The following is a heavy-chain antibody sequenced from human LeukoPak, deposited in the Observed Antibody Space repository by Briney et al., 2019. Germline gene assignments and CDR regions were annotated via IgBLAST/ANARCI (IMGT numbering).Heavy chain of an antibody. CDR2: IIPIFGTA. V-gene: IGHV1-69*05. Sequence: SVKVSCKASGGTFSSYAVSWVRQAPGQGLEWMGRIIPIFGTANYAQKFQGRVTITTDESTSTAYMELSSLRSEDTAVYYCARDLNYDFWSGSPFDYWGQGTLVTVSS. J-gene: IGHJ4*02. D-gene: IGHD3-3*01. CDR1: GGTFSSYA. CDR3: ARDLNYDFWSGSPFDY.